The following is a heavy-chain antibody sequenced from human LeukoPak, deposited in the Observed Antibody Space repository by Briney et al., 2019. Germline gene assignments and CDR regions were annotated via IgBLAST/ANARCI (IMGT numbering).Heavy chain of an antibody. J-gene: IGHJ3*02. V-gene: IGHV2-5*02. Sequence: ESGPTLVNPTQTLTLTCPFSGFSLSMNGVGVGWVRQPPGKALEWLALIYWDDAKRSSSSLRSRLTISKVTSKNQVVLTMTNMNPLDTATYYCVHSGPDRKLDVFDIWGQGTMVTVSS. CDR1: GFSLSMNGVG. CDR3: VHSGPDRKLDVFDI. CDR2: IYWDDAK.